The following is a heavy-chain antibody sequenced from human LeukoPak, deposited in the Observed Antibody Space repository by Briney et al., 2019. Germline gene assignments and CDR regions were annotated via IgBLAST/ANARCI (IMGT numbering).Heavy chain of an antibody. D-gene: IGHD3/OR15-3a*01. V-gene: IGHV3-30*02. Sequence: PGGSLRLSCAASGFTFSSYGMHWVRQAPGKGLEWVAFIRYDGSNKYYADSVKGRFTISRDNSKNTLYLQMNSLRAEDTAVYYCAKDGSRLEGLRIDYWGQGTLVTVSS. CDR2: IRYDGSNK. CDR1: GFTFSSYG. CDR3: AKDGSRLEGLRIDY. J-gene: IGHJ4*02.